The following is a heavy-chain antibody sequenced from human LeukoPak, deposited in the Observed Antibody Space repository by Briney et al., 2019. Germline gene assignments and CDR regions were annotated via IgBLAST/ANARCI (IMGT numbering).Heavy chain of an antibody. Sequence: SETLSLTCTVSGGSISSYYWSWIRQPPGKGLEWIGYIYYSGSTNYNPSLKSRVTISVDTSKNQFSLKLSSVTAADTAVYYCARGALRQWLVHDALDIWGQGTMVTVSS. CDR2: IYYSGST. J-gene: IGHJ3*02. CDR3: ARGALRQWLVHDALDI. CDR1: GGSISSYY. D-gene: IGHD6-19*01. V-gene: IGHV4-59*01.